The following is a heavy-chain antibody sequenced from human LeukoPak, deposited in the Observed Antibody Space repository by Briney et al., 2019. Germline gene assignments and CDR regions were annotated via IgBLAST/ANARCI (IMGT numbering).Heavy chain of an antibody. CDR2: IIPILGIA. CDR3: ARGMEHYYYYGMDV. V-gene: IGHV1-69*04. D-gene: IGHD1-26*01. Sequence: GASVKVSCKASGGTFSSYAISWVRQAPGQGLEWMGRIIPILGIANYAQKFQGRVTITADKSTSTAYMELSSLRSEDTAVYYCARGMEHYYYYGMDVWGQGTTVTVSS. J-gene: IGHJ6*02. CDR1: GGTFSSYA.